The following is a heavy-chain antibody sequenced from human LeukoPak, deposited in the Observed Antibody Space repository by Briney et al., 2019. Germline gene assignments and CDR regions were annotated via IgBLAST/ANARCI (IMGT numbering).Heavy chain of an antibody. V-gene: IGHV1-8*01. J-gene: IGHJ1*01. Sequence: ASVKVSCTASRYTFTSYDINWVRQAPGQGLEWMGWVTPNSGNTGYAQKFQGRVTMTRNTSISTAYMELSSLRSEDTPVYYCARAGIAVAGQAEYFQNWGQGTLVTVSS. CDR3: ARAGIAVAGQAEYFQN. CDR2: VTPNSGNT. D-gene: IGHD6-19*01. CDR1: RYTFTSYD.